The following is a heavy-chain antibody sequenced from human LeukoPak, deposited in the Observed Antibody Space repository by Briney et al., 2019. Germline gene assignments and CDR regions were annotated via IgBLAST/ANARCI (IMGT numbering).Heavy chain of an antibody. CDR1: GSSISNSSYY. D-gene: IGHD3-10*01. CDR2: TYYKYSGIT. Sequence: SDTLSLTCTVSGSSISNSSYYWGWLGPPPGKGLEGMGGTYYKYSGITYYNPSLKSRVTISVDTSKNQFSLRLSSVTAADTAVYYCARHGMYSGSESYYDPFDYWGQGTLVTVSS. J-gene: IGHJ4*02. V-gene: IGHV4-39*01. CDR3: ARHGMYSGSESYYDPFDY.